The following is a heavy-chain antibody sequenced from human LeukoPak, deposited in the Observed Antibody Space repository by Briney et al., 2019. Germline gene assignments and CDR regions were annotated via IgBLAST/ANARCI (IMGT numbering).Heavy chain of an antibody. D-gene: IGHD6-19*01. Sequence: ASVTVSCKASGYTFTTYDINWVRQATGQGLEWMGWMSPNTGNTGYVQKFQGRVTMTRNTSISTAYMELSSLTSEDTAVYYCGAVTITTNPDYWGQGTLVTVSS. CDR1: GYTFTTYD. CDR3: GAVTITTNPDY. CDR2: MSPNTGNT. J-gene: IGHJ4*02. V-gene: IGHV1-8*01.